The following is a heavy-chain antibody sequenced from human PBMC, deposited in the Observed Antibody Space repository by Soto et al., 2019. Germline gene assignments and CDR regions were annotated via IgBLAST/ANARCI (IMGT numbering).Heavy chain of an antibody. CDR1: GYSFTGYW. J-gene: IGHJ6*02. V-gene: IGHV5-10-1*01. CDR2: IDPSDSYT. Sequence: ESLKISCKGSGYSFTGYWISWVRQMPGKGLEWMGRIDPSDSYTNYSPSFQGHVTISADKSISTAYLQWSSLKASDTAMYYCARERYCSSTSCSPADYYYYYGMDVWGQGTTVTSP. CDR3: ARERYCSSTSCSPADYYYYYGMDV. D-gene: IGHD2-2*01.